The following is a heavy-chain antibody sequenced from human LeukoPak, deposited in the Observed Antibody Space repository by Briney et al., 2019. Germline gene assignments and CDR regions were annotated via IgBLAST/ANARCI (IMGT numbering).Heavy chain of an antibody. D-gene: IGHD5-18*01. CDR2: INPNSGGT. CDR3: ARDRNSYGPFDY. CDR1: GYTFTGYY. J-gene: IGHJ4*02. V-gene: IGHV1-2*02. Sequence: ASVKVSCKASGYTFTGYYMHWVRQAPGQGLEWMGWINPNSGGTNYAQKFQGRVTMTRDTSISTAYMELSRLRSDDTAVYYCARDRNSYGPFDYWGQGTLVTVSS.